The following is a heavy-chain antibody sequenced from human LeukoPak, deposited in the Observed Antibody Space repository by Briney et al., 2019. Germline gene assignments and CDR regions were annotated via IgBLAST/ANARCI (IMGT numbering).Heavy chain of an antibody. CDR3: AKDPYYYDSSGYYQDWFDP. CDR2: INSDGSST. J-gene: IGHJ5*02. Sequence: GGSLRLSCAASGFTFSSYWMHWVRQAPGKGLVWVSRINSDGSSTSYADSVKGRFIISRDNAKNTLYLQMNSLRAEDTAVYYCAKDPYYYDSSGYYQDWFDPWGQGILVTVSS. D-gene: IGHD3-22*01. V-gene: IGHV3-74*01. CDR1: GFTFSSYW.